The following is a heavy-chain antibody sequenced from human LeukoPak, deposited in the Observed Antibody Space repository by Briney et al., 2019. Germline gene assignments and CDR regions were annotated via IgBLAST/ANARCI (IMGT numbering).Heavy chain of an antibody. CDR2: IYYSGST. CDR1: GGSISSYY. D-gene: IGHD6-19*01. J-gene: IGHJ4*02. Sequence: PSETLSLTCTVSGGSISSYYWSWIRQPPGKGLEWIGYIYYSGSTNYNPSLKSRVTISVDTSKNQFSLKLSSVTAADTAVYYCARLLGGWYAGVSYYFDYWGQGTLVTVSS. V-gene: IGHV4-59*12. CDR3: ARLLGGWYAGVSYYFDY.